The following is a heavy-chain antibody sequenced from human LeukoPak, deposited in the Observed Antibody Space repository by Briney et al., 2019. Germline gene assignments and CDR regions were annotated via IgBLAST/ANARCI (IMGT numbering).Heavy chain of an antibody. CDR1: GGSISSSSYY. D-gene: IGHD3-10*01. J-gene: IGHJ4*02. CDR2: IYYSGST. Sequence: SETLSLTCTVSGGSISSSSYYWGWIRQPPGKGLEWIGSIYYSGSTYYNPSLKSRVTISVDTSKNQFSLKLSSVTAADTAVYYCASLWFGELLYDYWGRGTLVTVSS. V-gene: IGHV4-39*07. CDR3: ASLWFGELLYDY.